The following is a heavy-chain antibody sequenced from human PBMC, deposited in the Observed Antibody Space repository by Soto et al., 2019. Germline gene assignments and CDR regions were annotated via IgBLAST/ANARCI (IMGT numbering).Heavy chain of an antibody. CDR3: AAIHRGPTLGWFDD. D-gene: IGHD3-16*01. CDR2: ITNSGST. J-gene: IGHJ4*02. CDR1: RGSISSYY. Sequence: QVQLQESGPGLVKPSETLSLACTVSRGSISSYYWCWFRQTPGKGLEWIGYITNSGSTKYNPYLETRVIVTTSTYWKQFSLWLISVITADKAVDYCAAIHRGPTLGWFDDWGQGSMVIVSP. V-gene: IGHV4-59*01.